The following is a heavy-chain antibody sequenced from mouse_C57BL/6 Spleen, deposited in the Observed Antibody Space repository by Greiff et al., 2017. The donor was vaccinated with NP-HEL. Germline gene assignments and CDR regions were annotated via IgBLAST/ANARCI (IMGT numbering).Heavy chain of an antibody. J-gene: IGHJ4*01. Sequence: EVKLQQSGPELVKPGASVKISCKASGYTFTDYYMNWVKQSHGKSLEWIGDINPNNGGTSYNQKFKGKATLTVDKSSSTAYMELRSLTSEDSAVYYCARYIYDYDVGYAMDYWGQGTSVTVSS. V-gene: IGHV1-26*01. D-gene: IGHD2-4*01. CDR2: INPNNGGT. CDR3: ARYIYDYDVGYAMDY. CDR1: GYTFTDYY.